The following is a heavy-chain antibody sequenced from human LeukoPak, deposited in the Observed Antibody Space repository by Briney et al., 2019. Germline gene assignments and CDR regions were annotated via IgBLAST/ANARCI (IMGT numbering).Heavy chain of an antibody. V-gene: IGHV4-39*01. Sequence: SETLSLTCTVSGDSISSSSYYWGWIRQPPGKGLEWIGNINYSGRTYYNPSRKSRVTISVDTSKNQFSLKLSSVTAADTAVYYCARNPSLHIVVVTAIDYWGLGTLVTVSS. CDR2: INYSGRT. CDR1: GDSISSSSYY. CDR3: ARNPSLHIVVVTAIDY. J-gene: IGHJ4*02. D-gene: IGHD2-21*02.